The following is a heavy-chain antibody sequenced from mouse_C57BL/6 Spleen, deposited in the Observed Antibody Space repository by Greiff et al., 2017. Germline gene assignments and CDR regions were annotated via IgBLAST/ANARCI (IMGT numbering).Heavy chain of an antibody. D-gene: IGHD1-1*01. J-gene: IGHJ3*01. Sequence: VQLQQPGAELVKPGASVKMSCKASGYTFTSYWITWVKQRPGQGLEWIGDIYPGSGSTNYTEKFKSKATLTVDTSSSTAYMQLSSLTSEDSAVYYCERWGCYGSRHKEWFGYWGQGTLVTVA. CDR3: ERWGCYGSRHKEWFGY. V-gene: IGHV1-55*01. CDR1: GYTFTSYW. CDR2: IYPGSGST.